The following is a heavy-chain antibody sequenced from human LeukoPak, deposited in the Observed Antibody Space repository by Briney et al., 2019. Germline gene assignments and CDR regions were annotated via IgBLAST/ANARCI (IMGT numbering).Heavy chain of an antibody. J-gene: IGHJ6*03. CDR1: GGSISSHY. D-gene: IGHD1-1*01. V-gene: IGHV4-59*11. Sequence: SETLSLTCTVSGGSISSHYWSWIRQPPGKGLEWIGYIYYSGSTNYNPSLKSRVTISVDTSKNQFSLKPSSVTAADTAVYYCARAGYDYYYYYYMDVWGKGTTVTVSS. CDR2: IYYSGST. CDR3: ARAGYDYYYYYYMDV.